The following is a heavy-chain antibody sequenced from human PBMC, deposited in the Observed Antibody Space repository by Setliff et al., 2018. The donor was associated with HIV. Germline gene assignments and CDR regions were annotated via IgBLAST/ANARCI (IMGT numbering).Heavy chain of an antibody. CDR3: ARDRASSGYYARFDH. CDR2: ISYDSRFI. D-gene: IGHD3-22*01. CDR1: GFTFSNYN. J-gene: IGHJ4*02. Sequence: LRLSYAASGFTFSNYNMNWVRQAPGKGLEWVSSISYDSRFIYHADSMKGRFTISRDNAKKLVYLQMNSLRAEDTAIYYCARDRASSGYYARFDHWGQGTLVTVSS. V-gene: IGHV3-21*01.